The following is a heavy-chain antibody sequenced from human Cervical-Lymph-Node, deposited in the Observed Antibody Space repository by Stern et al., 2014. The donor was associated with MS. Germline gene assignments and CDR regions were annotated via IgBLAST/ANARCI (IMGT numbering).Heavy chain of an antibody. J-gene: IGHJ4*02. Sequence: EMQLVESGGGLVQPGGSLRLSCAASGFTFRSYWMHWVRQAPGKGLVWVSRINHDGTTTTYADSVKGRFTISRDNAKNTLYLQMNSLRAEDTAVYYCTRDRGGFFDYWGQGSLVTVSS. CDR1: GFTFRSYW. CDR3: TRDRGGFFDY. D-gene: IGHD3-10*01. CDR2: INHDGTTT. V-gene: IGHV3-74*01.